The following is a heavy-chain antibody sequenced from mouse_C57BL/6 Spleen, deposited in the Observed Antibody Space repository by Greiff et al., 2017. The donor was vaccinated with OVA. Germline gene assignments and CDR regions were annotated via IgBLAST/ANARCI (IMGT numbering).Heavy chain of an antibody. CDR3: ARSRTGHFDY. CDR2: IDPSDSYT. CDR1: GYTFTSYR. J-gene: IGHJ2*01. D-gene: IGHD4-1*01. V-gene: IGHV1-50*01. Sequence: QVQLQQPGAELVKPGASVKLSCKASGYTFTSYRMQWVKQRPGQGLEWIGEIDPSDSYTNYNQKFKGKATLTVDTSSSTAYMQLSSLTSEDSAVYYCARSRTGHFDYWGQGTTLTVSS.